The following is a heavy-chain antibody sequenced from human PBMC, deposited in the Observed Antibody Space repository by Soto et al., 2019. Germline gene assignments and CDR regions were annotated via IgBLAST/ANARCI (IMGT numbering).Heavy chain of an antibody. CDR1: GASISNSY. Sequence: SETLSLTCTVSGASISNSYWSWIRQPPGKRLEWIGYIYYSGTTNYNPSLNSRVTISVDTSKNQFSLKLNSVTAADTAVYYCARHDPVDTAMVFFDYWGQGTLVTVSS. CDR2: IYYSGTT. CDR3: ARHDPVDTAMVFFDY. V-gene: IGHV4-59*08. D-gene: IGHD5-18*01. J-gene: IGHJ4*02.